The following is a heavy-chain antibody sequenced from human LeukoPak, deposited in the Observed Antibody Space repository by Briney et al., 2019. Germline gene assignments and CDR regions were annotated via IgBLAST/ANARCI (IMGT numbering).Heavy chain of an antibody. CDR2: IWYDGGNK. V-gene: IGHV3-33*01. J-gene: IGHJ4*02. D-gene: IGHD3-10*01. Sequence: GGSLRLSCAASGFTFSSYGVHWVRQAPGKGLEWVAVIWYDGGNKYYADSVKGRFTISRDNSKNTLYLQMNSLRAEDTAVYYCARDSYGSGSYGFDYWGQGTLVTVSS. CDR3: ARDSYGSGSYGFDY. CDR1: GFTFSSYG.